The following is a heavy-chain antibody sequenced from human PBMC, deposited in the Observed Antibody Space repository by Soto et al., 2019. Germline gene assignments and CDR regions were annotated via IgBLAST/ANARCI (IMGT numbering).Heavy chain of an antibody. CDR2: IWFDGSDK. V-gene: IGHV3-33*01. CDR3: ARDLTGGTLDY. J-gene: IGHJ4*02. Sequence: QVQLVESGGGVVQPGRSLRLSCEASGFMFSTYAMHWVRQAPGKGLEWVAFIWFDGSDKVYADSVKGRFTISRDNSKNTLNVQMNSLRAEDTAAYYCARDLTGGTLDYWGQGTLVTVSS. D-gene: IGHD6-13*01. CDR1: GFMFSTYA.